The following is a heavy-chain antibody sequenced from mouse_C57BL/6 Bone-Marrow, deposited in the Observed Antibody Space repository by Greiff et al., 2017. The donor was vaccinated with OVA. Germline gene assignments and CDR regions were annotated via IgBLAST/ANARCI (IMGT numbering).Heavy chain of an antibody. V-gene: IGHV1-50*01. Sequence: VKLQQPGAELVKPGASVKLSCKASGYTFTSYWMQWVKQRPGQGLEWIGEIDPSDSYTNYNQKFKGKATLTVDTSSSTAYMQLSSLTSEDSAVYYCARSGITTVVATDYWGQGTTLTVSS. CDR1: GYTFTSYW. CDR2: IDPSDSYT. CDR3: ARSGITTVVATDY. J-gene: IGHJ2*01. D-gene: IGHD1-1*01.